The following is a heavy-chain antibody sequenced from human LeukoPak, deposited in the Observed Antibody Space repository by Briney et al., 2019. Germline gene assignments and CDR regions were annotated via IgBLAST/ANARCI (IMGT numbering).Heavy chain of an antibody. CDR1: GGPISSSRYY. D-gene: IGHD2-2*01. J-gene: IGHJ2*01. V-gene: IGHV4-39*07. CDR2: IYYSGST. CDR3: ARRVPAAAYYWYFDL. Sequence: PSETLSLTCTVSGGPISSSRYYWGWIRQPPGKGLEWIGSIYYSGSTYYNPSLKSRVTISVDTSKNQFSLKLSSVTAADTAVYYCARRVPAAAYYWYFDLWGRGTLVTVSS.